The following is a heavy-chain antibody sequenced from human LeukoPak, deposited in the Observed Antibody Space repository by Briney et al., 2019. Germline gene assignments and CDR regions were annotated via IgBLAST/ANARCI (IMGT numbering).Heavy chain of an antibody. V-gene: IGHV7-4-1*02. CDR3: ARDQGYGDYVEVYYYYGMDV. J-gene: IGHJ6*02. Sequence: GASVNVSCKASGYTFTSYAMNWVRQAPGQGLEWMGWINTNTGNPTYAQGFTGRFVFSLDTSVSTAYLQISSLKAEDTAVYYCARDQGYGDYVEVYYYYGMDVWGQGTTVTVSS. CDR2: INTNTGNP. D-gene: IGHD4-17*01. CDR1: GYTFTSYA.